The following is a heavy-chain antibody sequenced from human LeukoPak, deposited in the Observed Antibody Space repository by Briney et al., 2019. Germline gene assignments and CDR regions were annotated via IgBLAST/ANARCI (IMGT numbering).Heavy chain of an antibody. V-gene: IGHV3-21*05. CDR1: GFAFSIYS. CDR3: ARDDNWGFDY. J-gene: IGHJ4*02. CDR2: TRGSGSGMGSGN. D-gene: IGHD7-27*01. Sequence: GGSLRLSCAASGFAFSIYSMNWVRQAPGKGLEWVANTRGSGSGMGSGNYYGGSVKGRYTISRDNAKNSLYLQMNSLRAEDTSFYYCARDDNWGFDYWGQGALVTVSS.